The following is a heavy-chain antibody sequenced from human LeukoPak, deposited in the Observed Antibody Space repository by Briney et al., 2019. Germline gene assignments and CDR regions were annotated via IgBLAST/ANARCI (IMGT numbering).Heavy chain of an antibody. CDR1: GYTFTSYD. CDR3: ARVPTDFWSGYYNYYYYGMDV. J-gene: IGHJ6*02. D-gene: IGHD3-3*01. Sequence: ASVKVSCKASGYTFTSYDINWVRQATGQGLEWMGWMNPNSGNTGYAQKFQGRVTMTRNTSISTAYMELSSLRSEDTAVYYCARVPTDFWSGYYNYYYYGMDVWGQGTTVTVSS. V-gene: IGHV1-8*01. CDR2: MNPNSGNT.